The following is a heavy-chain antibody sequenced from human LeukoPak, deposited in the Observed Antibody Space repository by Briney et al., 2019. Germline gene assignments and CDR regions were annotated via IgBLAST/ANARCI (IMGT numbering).Heavy chain of an antibody. V-gene: IGHV3-23*01. Sequence: GGSLRLSCAASGFTFNNYAMNWVRQAPGKGLEWVSVVSGGETYYTDSVKGRFTISRDNSKNTVSLEMNSLRPEDTAVYYCAKDAWSGNGIYDPFDIWGQGTMVTVSS. D-gene: IGHD2-8*01. CDR2: VSGGET. CDR3: AKDAWSGNGIYDPFDI. J-gene: IGHJ3*02. CDR1: GFTFNNYA.